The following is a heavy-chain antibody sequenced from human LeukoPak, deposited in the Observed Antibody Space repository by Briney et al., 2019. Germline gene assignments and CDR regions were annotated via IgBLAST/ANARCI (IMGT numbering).Heavy chain of an antibody. V-gene: IGHV3-48*04. J-gene: IGHJ4*02. CDR2: ITSGGGTI. D-gene: IGHD2-2*01. CDR3: ARGFNYAFDY. Sequence: PGGSLRLSCAASGFTFSSYWMHWVRQAPGKGLEWFSYITSGGGTIYYADSVKGRFTISRDNAKNSLYLQMNSLRADDTATYYCARGFNYAFDYWGQGTLVTVSS. CDR1: GFTFSSYW.